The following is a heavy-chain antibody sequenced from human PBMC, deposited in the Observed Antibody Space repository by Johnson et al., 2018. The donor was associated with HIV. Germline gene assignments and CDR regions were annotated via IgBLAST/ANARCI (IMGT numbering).Heavy chain of an antibody. Sequence: QVQLVESGGGVVQSGRSLRLSCAASGFTFGDSAIHWVRQAPGKGLEWVAVLSYDGSNEYYADSVKGRFTISRDNSKNTLYLQMNSLRAEDTAVYYCARDIIAAAGISAFDIWGQGTMVTVSS. J-gene: IGHJ3*02. V-gene: IGHV3-30-3*01. D-gene: IGHD6-13*01. CDR1: GFTFGDSA. CDR3: ARDIIAAAGISAFDI. CDR2: LSYDGSNE.